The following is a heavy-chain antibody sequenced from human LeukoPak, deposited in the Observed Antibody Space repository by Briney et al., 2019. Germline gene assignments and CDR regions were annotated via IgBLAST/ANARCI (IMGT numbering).Heavy chain of an antibody. CDR1: GFTFSSYA. D-gene: IGHD3-10*01. Sequence: GGSLRLSCAASGFTFSSYAMSWVRQAPGKGLEWVSAISGSGVSTYYADSVKGQFTISRDNYKNTLYLQMNSLRAEDTAVYYCAKVMDWLLWFGELLHGAYFDYWGQGTLVTVSS. CDR3: AKVMDWLLWFGELLHGAYFDY. J-gene: IGHJ4*02. V-gene: IGHV3-23*01. CDR2: ISGSGVST.